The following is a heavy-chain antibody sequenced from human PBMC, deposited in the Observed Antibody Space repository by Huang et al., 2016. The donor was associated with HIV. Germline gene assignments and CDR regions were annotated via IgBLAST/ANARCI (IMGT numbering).Heavy chain of an antibody. J-gene: IGHJ4*02. Sequence: EVHLVESGGGLVRPGRSLSFSCAASGFTFRSSWMNWVRQAPGRGLGWVANINLDGSERCYVDSVRGRFTISRDNANNSVSLQLNSLKAEDTGVYYCARGFQAKPGDYWGQGTLVTVSS. CDR3: ARGFQAKPGDY. V-gene: IGHV3-7*01. CDR2: INLDGSER. CDR1: GFTFRSSW.